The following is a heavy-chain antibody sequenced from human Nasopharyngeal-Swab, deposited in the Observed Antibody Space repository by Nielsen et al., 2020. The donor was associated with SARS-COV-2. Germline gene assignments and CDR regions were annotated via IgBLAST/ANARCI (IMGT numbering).Heavy chain of an antibody. Sequence: GGSLRLSCAASGFTFSSYAMSWVRQASGKGLEWVSAISGSGGSTYYADSVKGRFTISRDNSKNTLYLQMNSLRAEDTAVYYCAKAQPRTGIAVAESFDYWGQGTLVTVSS. J-gene: IGHJ4*02. CDR3: AKAQPRTGIAVAESFDY. V-gene: IGHV3-23*01. D-gene: IGHD6-19*01. CDR1: GFTFSSYA. CDR2: ISGSGGST.